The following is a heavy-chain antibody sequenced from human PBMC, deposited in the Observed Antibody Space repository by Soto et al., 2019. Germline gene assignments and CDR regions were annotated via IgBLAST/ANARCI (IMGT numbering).Heavy chain of an antibody. V-gene: IGHV1-18*01. CDR2: ISAYNGNT. D-gene: IGHD2-15*01. Sequence: ASVQVSCKASGGTFSNYAISWVRQAPGQGLEWKRWISAYNGNTNYAQKQQGRVTTTTDTSTSTAYMELRSLRSCDTAVYYCARASVASFEGWFDPWGQGALVTVS. CDR3: ARASVASFEGWFDP. CDR1: GGTFSNYA. J-gene: IGHJ5*02.